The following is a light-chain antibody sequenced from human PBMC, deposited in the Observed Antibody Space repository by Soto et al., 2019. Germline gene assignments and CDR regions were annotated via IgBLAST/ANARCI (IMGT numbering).Light chain of an antibody. V-gene: IGKV3-20*01. J-gene: IGKJ4*01. CDR2: GAS. CDR1: QIVTSDY. Sequence: DIVLTQSPGTLSLSPGERVTLSCSASQIVTSDYLAWYHQEPGQAPRLLIRGASTRATGIPARFSGSGSGTDFTLTISRLEPEDFAVXYCQQYGSSPLTFGGGTKVDI. CDR3: QQYGSSPLT.